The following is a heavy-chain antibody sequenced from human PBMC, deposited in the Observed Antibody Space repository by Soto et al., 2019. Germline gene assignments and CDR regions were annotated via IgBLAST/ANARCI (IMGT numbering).Heavy chain of an antibody. CDR3: AKGRGYSGYDSDY. CDR1: GFTFDDYA. V-gene: IGHV3-9*01. Sequence: SLKISCAASGFTFDDYAMHWVRQAPGKGLEWVSGISWNSGSIGYADSVKGRFTISRDNAKNSLYLQMNSLRAEDTALYYCAKGRGYSGYDSDYWGQGTLVTVSS. D-gene: IGHD5-12*01. CDR2: ISWNSGSI. J-gene: IGHJ4*02.